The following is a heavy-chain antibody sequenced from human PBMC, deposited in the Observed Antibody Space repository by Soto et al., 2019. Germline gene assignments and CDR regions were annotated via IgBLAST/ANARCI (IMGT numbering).Heavy chain of an antibody. CDR1: GGSISGYY. CDR2: IHYSGST. V-gene: IGHV4-59*01. J-gene: IGHJ6*02. Sequence: SETLSLTFTVSGGSISGYYWSWIRQSPGKVLEWIGYIHYSGSTKSSPSLKSRVTISVDTSRNQVSLKLSSVTAADSAVYFCARARYQLLHPYYYGMDVWGQGTTVTVSS. CDR3: ARARYQLLHPYYYGMDV. D-gene: IGHD2-2*01.